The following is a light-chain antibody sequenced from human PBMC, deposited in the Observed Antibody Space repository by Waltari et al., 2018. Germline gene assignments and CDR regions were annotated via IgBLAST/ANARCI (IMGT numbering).Light chain of an antibody. CDR2: WAS. Sequence: DIVMTQSPDSLAVSLGERAPITRKSSQSVLYGSNNNNYLAWYQQKPGQPPKLLIYWASTRESGVPDRFSCSGSGTDFTLTISSLQAEDVAVYYCQQYYSTPWTFGQGTKVEIK. CDR1: QSVLYGSNNNNY. V-gene: IGKV4-1*01. CDR3: QQYYSTPWT. J-gene: IGKJ1*01.